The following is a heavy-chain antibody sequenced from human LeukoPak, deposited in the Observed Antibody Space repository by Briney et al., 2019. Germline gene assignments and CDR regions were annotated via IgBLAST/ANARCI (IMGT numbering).Heavy chain of an antibody. V-gene: IGHV3-21*01. J-gene: IGHJ6*02. CDR3: ARDPGGSYYYYGMDV. CDR2: IASSSSYI. CDR1: AFNFKTFS. D-gene: IGHD3-10*01. Sequence: GGSLRLSCAASAFNFKTFSMNWVRQAPGKGLEWVSSIASSSSYIYYADSVRGRFTISRDNAKNSLYLQMNSLRAEDTAVYYCARDPGGSYYYYGMDVWGQGTTVTVSS.